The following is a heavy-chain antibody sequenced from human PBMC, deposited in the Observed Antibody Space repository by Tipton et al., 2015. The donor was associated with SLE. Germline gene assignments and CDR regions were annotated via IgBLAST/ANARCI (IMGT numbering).Heavy chain of an antibody. D-gene: IGHD1-26*01. V-gene: IGHV4-4*07. J-gene: IGHJ4*02. Sequence: TLSLTCTVSCGSISGYYWSWFRQPAGKGLERIGRVYSSGSTIYNPSIKRRITLSLDTSKNQFYLRVNSVTAADTAVYYCARGGGSDYDYWGQGTLVTVSS. CDR3: ARGGGSDYDY. CDR2: VYSSGST. CDR1: CGSISGYY.